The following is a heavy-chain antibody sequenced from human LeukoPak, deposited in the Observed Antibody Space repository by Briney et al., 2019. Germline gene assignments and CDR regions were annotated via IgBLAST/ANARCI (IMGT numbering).Heavy chain of an antibody. V-gene: IGHV4-38-2*01. D-gene: IGHD3-22*01. Sequence: SETLSLTCAVSGYSISSGYYWGWIRQPPGKGLEWIGSIYHSGSTYYNPSLKSRVTISVDTSKNQFSLKLTSVTAADTAVYYCAGEGHYYDSTGYYYGGEDYWGQGTLVTVSS. CDR1: GYSISSGYY. J-gene: IGHJ4*02. CDR2: IYHSGST. CDR3: AGEGHYYDSTGYYYGGEDY.